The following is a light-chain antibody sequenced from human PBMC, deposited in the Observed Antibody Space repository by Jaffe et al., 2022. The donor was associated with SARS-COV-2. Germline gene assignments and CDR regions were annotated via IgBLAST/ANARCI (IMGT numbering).Light chain of an antibody. V-gene: IGLV2-11*01. J-gene: IGLJ2*01. CDR1: STDVGNY. CDR2: DVT. Sequence: QSALTQPRSVSGSPGQSVTISCTGTSTDVGNYVSWYQQHPGKAPKLMIYDVTKRPSGVPDRFSASKSDNTASLTISGLQAEDEADYYCCSYANRSRLFGGGTKVTVL. CDR3: CSYANRSRL.